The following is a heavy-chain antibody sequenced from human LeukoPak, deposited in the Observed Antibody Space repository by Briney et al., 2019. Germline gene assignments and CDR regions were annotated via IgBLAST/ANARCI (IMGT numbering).Heavy chain of an antibody. CDR2: ISGSGGNT. CDR1: KVTFSDYA. Sequence: GGPLRLSCAASKVTFSDYAMNWVRQAPGKGLEWVSGISGSGGNTYYADSVKGRFTISRDNSKNTLYLQTNSLRAEDTALYYCAKGTGINHYHWIDPWGQGTQVTVSS. V-gene: IGHV3-23*01. J-gene: IGHJ5*02. CDR3: AKGTGINHYHWIDP. D-gene: IGHD3/OR15-3a*01.